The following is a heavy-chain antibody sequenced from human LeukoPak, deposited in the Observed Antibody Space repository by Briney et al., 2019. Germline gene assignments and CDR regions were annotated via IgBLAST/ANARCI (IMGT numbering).Heavy chain of an antibody. Sequence: PGGSLRLSCAASGFTFSSYSMNWVRQAPGKGLEWVSYISSTSSTIYYADSVKGRFTISRDNAKNTLYLQMNSLRAEDTAVYYCARGGGDYYDSSGYYYTDYWGQGTLVTVSS. CDR1: GFTFSSYS. CDR2: ISSTSSTI. J-gene: IGHJ4*02. D-gene: IGHD3-22*01. V-gene: IGHV3-48*01. CDR3: ARGGGDYYDSSGYYYTDY.